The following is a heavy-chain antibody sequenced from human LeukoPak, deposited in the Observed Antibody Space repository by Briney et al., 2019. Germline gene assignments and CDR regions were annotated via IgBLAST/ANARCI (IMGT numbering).Heavy chain of an antibody. J-gene: IGHJ4*02. CDR1: GGSISSSSYY. CDR3: ARHSSGGYCSSTSCYRFDY. V-gene: IGHV4-39*01. D-gene: IGHD2-2*01. Sequence: PSETLSLTCTVSGGSISSSSYYWGWIRQPPGKGLKWIGSIYYSGSTYYNPSLKSRVTISVDTSKNQFSLKLSSVTAADTAVYYCARHSSGGYCSSTSCYRFDYWGQGTLVTVSS. CDR2: IYYSGST.